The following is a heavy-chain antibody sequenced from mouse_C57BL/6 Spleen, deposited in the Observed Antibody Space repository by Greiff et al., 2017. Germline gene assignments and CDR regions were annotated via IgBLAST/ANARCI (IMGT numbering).Heavy chain of an antibody. J-gene: IGHJ1*03. Sequence: EVKLVESGGGLVKPGGSLKLSCAASGFTFSSYAMSWVRQTPEKRLEWVATISDGGSYTYYPDNVKGRFTISRDNAKNNLYLQMSHLKSEDTAMYYCARDYEENWYFEVWGTGTTVTVSS. D-gene: IGHD2-3*01. CDR1: GFTFSSYA. CDR3: ARDYEENWYFEV. CDR2: ISDGGSYT. V-gene: IGHV5-4*01.